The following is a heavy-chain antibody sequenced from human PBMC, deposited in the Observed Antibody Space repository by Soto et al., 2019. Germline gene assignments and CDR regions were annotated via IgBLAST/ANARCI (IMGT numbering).Heavy chain of an antibody. J-gene: IGHJ4*02. CDR3: ARDLDASGSYYTDY. CDR2: INPNSGGT. V-gene: IGHV1-2*02. Sequence: QVQLVQSGAEVKKPGASVKVSCKASGYTFTGYYMHWVRQAPGQGLEWMGWINPNSGGTNYAQKFQGRVTMTRDPSISTAYMELRSLRSDDTAVYYCARDLDASGSYYTDYWGQGTLVTVSS. CDR1: GYTFTGYY. D-gene: IGHD3-10*01.